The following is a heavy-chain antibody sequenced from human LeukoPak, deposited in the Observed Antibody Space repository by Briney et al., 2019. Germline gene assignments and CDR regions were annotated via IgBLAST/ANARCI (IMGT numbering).Heavy chain of an antibody. V-gene: IGHV1-18*01. CDR1: GYTFSSFG. CDR3: VTGQRGYFDY. D-gene: IGHD6-25*01. Sequence: ASVKVSCKTSGYTFSSFGITWVRQAPGQGPEWMGWIKIGEGNTHYAQKFQDRVSMTRDISSNTAFLELRNLRSDDTAVYYCVTGQRGYFDYWGQGTLVTVSS. CDR2: IKIGEGNT. J-gene: IGHJ4*02.